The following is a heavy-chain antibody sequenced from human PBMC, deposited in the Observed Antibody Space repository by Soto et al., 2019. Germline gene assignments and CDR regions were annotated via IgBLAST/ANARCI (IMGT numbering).Heavy chain of an antibody. CDR1: GYSFTSYW. V-gene: IGHV5-51*01. Sequence: GESLKISCKGSGYSFTSYWIGWVRQMPGKGLEWMGIIYPGDYDTRYSPSFQGQVTISADKSISTAYLQWSSLKASDTAMYYCARHNKRPDNWFDPWGQGTLVTVSS. CDR2: IYPGDYDT. CDR3: ARHNKRPDNWFDP. J-gene: IGHJ5*02.